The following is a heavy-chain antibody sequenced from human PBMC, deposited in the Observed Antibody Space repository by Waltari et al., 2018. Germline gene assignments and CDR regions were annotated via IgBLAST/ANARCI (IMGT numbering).Heavy chain of an antibody. V-gene: IGHV4-39*02. D-gene: IGHD5-12*01. CDR2: VSYNGAT. CDR3: ATYIGASIGTAAFDV. CDR1: GGSITSNRHY. J-gene: IGHJ3*01. Sequence: QLQLQESGPGLGKPSETLSLTCSVSGGSITSNRHYRAWIRQPPGQGLEWIGTVSYNGATYSSPSLKSRVTVSRDTSKNHLSLKLGSVTAADTAVYYCATYIGASIGTAAFDVWGQGTMVTVSS.